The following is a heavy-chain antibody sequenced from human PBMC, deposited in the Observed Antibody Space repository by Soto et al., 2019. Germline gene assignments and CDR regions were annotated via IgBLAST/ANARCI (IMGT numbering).Heavy chain of an antibody. Sequence: SVKVSCKASGGTFSSYAISWVRQAPGQGLEWMGGIIPIFGTANYAQKFQGRVTITADESTSTAYMELSSLRSEDTAVYYCARGVAYYYDSSGYYYGYWGQGTLVTVSS. D-gene: IGHD3-22*01. CDR1: GGTFSSYA. CDR2: IIPIFGTA. J-gene: IGHJ4*02. V-gene: IGHV1-69*13. CDR3: ARGVAYYYDSSGYYYGY.